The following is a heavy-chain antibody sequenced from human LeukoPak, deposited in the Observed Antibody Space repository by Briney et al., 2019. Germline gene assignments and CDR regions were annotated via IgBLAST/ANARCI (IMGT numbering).Heavy chain of an antibody. D-gene: IGHD6-19*01. Sequence: GGSLRLSCAASGFAFSSYAMAWVRQAPGXGLEWVSGISVGGNTYYADSVKGRFTISRDNSKNTLYLQMNSLRAEDTAVYYCAKTYRYSSGWFDYWGQGTLITVSS. V-gene: IGHV3-23*01. J-gene: IGHJ4*02. CDR1: GFAFSSYA. CDR2: ISVGGNT. CDR3: AKTYRYSSGWFDY.